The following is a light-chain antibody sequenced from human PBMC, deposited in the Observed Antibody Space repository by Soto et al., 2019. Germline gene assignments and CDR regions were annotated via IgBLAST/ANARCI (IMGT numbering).Light chain of an antibody. CDR3: SSYTGSRTFV. CDR2: DVN. V-gene: IGLV2-14*01. CDR1: SSDVGGYDY. J-gene: IGLJ1*01. Sequence: QSALTQPASVSGSPGQSITISCTGTSSDVGGYDYVSWYQQLPGKAPKLLIYDVNNRPSGVSHRFSGSKSGNTASLTISGLQAEDEADYYCSSYTGSRTFVFGTGIKVTVL.